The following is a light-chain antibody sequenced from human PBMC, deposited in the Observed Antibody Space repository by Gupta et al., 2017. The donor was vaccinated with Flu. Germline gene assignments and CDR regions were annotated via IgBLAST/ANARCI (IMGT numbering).Light chain of an antibody. CDR1: HSVTSSY. Sequence: EIVFTQSPGTLSLSPGERATLSCRASHSVTSSYFAWYQQKPGQAPRLLIYGTASRATGIPDRFSGSGSGTDFTLSISRLEPEDFAVYYCQQDGSSPYTFGEGTKLEI. CDR3: QQDGSSPYT. CDR2: GTA. J-gene: IGKJ2*01. V-gene: IGKV3-20*01.